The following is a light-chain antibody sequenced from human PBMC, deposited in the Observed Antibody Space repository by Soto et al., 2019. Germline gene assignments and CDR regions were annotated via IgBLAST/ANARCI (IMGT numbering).Light chain of an antibody. J-gene: IGLJ1*01. V-gene: IGLV2-14*01. CDR1: SSDVGGYNY. Sequence: QSVLTQPASVSGSPGQSITISCTGTSSDVGGYNYVSWYQQHPGKAPKFIIYEVSKRPSGVSNRFSGSKSGNTASLTISGLQAEDEADYYCSSHTSTSPYVFGTGTKGTVL. CDR3: SSHTSTSPYV. CDR2: EVS.